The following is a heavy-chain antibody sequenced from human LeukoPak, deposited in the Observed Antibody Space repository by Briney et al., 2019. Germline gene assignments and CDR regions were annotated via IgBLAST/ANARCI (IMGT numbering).Heavy chain of an antibody. CDR3: ARGQYSSGWSSWDYYYGMDV. CDR1: GGSFSGYY. J-gene: IGHJ6*02. D-gene: IGHD6-19*01. V-gene: IGHV4-34*01. CDR2: INHSGST. Sequence: PSETLSLTCAVYGGSFSGYYWSWIRQPPGKGLEWIGEINHSGSTNYNPSLKSRVTISVDTSKNQFSLKLSSVTAADTAVYYCARGQYSSGWSSWDYYYGMDVWGQGTTVTVSS.